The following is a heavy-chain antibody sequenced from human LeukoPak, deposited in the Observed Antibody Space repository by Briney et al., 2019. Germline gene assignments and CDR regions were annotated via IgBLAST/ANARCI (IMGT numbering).Heavy chain of an antibody. D-gene: IGHD4-11*01. J-gene: IGHJ4*02. CDR3: AKLATVTYFDY. V-gene: IGHV3-23*01. Sequence: GGSLRLSCSDSGFTGFTFANYAMSWVRQAPGKGLEWVSAISGSGGSTYYADSVKGRFTISRDNSKNTLYLQMNSLRAEDTAVYYCAKLATVTYFDYWGQGTLVTVSS. CDR2: ISGSGGST. CDR1: GFTGFTFANYA.